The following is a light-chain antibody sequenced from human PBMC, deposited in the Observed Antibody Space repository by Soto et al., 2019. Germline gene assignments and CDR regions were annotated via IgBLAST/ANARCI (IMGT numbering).Light chain of an antibody. V-gene: IGKV3-11*01. CDR2: DTS. CDR3: HRPTSWPS. J-gene: IGKJ5*01. Sequence: EVPLTHPPATLSLSPGERATLSCRASESVGHYVPWYQHKPGQSPRLLIYDTSGRVTGVPARLSGSGSEISFSLSVVCKQQKDYEICLRHRPTSWPSFAKGT. CDR1: ESVGHY.